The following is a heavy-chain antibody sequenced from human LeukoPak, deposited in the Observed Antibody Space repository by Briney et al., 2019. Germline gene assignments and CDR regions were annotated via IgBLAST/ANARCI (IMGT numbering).Heavy chain of an antibody. J-gene: IGHJ6*03. V-gene: IGHV1-8*03. CDR2: MNPNTGNT. Sequence: GASVMVSCKASGYTFTNYDINWVRQATGQGLEWMGWMNPNTGNTVYAQKFQGRVTITRNISISTAYMELSSLRSEDTAVYYCARTYYFGSGPGHYYMDVWGKGTTVTVSS. D-gene: IGHD3-10*01. CDR3: ARTYYFGSGPGHYYMDV. CDR1: GYTFTNYD.